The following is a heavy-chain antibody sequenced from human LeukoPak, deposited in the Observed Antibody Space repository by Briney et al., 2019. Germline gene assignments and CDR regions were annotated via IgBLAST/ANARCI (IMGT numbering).Heavy chain of an antibody. CDR2: IYHSGST. CDR1: GGSISNSY. D-gene: IGHD2-8*01. Sequence: SETLSLTCTVSGGSISNSYWNWIRQPPGKGPEWIGYIYHSGSTYYNPSLKSRVTISVDRSKNQFSLKLSSVTAADTAVYYCARTSSQMATDYWGQGTLVTVSS. J-gene: IGHJ4*02. V-gene: IGHV4-59*12. CDR3: ARTSSQMATDY.